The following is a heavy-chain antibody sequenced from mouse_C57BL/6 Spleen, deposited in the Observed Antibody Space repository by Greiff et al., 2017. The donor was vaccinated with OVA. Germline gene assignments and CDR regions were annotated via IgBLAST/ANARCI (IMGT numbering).Heavy chain of an antibody. CDR3: ARGGSGYYFDY. V-gene: IGHV3-1*01. Sequence: EVKLQESGPGMVKPSQSLSLTCTVTGYSITSGYDWHWIRHFPGNKLEWMGYISYSGSTNYNPSLKSRISITHDTSKNHFFLKLNSVTTEDTATYYCARGGSGYYFDYWGQGTTLTVSS. J-gene: IGHJ2*01. CDR2: ISYSGST. D-gene: IGHD3-2*02. CDR1: GYSITSGYD.